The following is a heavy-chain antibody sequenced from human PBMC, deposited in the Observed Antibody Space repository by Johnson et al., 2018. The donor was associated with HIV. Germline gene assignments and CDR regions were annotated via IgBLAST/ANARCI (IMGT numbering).Heavy chain of an antibody. J-gene: IGHJ3*02. V-gene: IGHV3-7*03. Sequence: VQLVESGGGVVQPGRSLRLSCAASGFTFSSYAMHWVRQAPGKGLEWVANIKQAGSEKYYVDAGKGRFTISRDNAKNSLYLQMNSLRAEDTALYYCAFTRGGAFDIWGQGTMVTVSS. CDR1: GFTFSSYA. CDR2: IKQAGSEK. CDR3: AFTRGGAFDI. D-gene: IGHD2-2*01.